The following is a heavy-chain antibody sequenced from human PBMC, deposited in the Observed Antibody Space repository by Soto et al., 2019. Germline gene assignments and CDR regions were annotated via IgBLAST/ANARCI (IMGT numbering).Heavy chain of an antibody. CDR3: AREEMHRSSWYPDY. CDR1: GFTFSSYA. V-gene: IGHV3-23*01. CDR2: ISGSGGTT. D-gene: IGHD6-13*01. J-gene: IGHJ4*02. Sequence: PGGSLRLSCAASGFTFSSYAMSWVRQAPGKGLEWVSAISGSGGTTYYADSVKGRFTISRDNAKNSLYLQMNSLRAEDTAVYYCAREEMHRSSWYPDYWGQGTLVTAPQ.